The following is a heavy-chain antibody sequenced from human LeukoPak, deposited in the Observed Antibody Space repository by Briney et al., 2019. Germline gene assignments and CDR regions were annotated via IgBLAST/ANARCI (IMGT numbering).Heavy chain of an antibody. Sequence: PSETLSLTCAVYGGSFSGYYWSWIRQPPGKGLEWIGEINHSGSTYYNPSLKSRVTISVDTSKNQFSLKLSSVTAADTAVYYCARQGGDYYYYYMDVWGKGTTVTISS. J-gene: IGHJ6*03. CDR1: GGSFSGYY. D-gene: IGHD2-21*01. CDR2: INHSGST. V-gene: IGHV4-34*01. CDR3: ARQGGDYYYYYMDV.